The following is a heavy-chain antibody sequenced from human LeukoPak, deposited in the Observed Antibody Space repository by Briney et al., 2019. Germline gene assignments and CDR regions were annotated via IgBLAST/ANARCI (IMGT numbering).Heavy chain of an antibody. D-gene: IGHD2-15*01. J-gene: IGHJ6*02. V-gene: IGHV3-21*01. CDR2: ISSSSSYI. CDR1: GFTFSIYS. Sequence: PGGSLRLSCAASGFTFSIYSMNWVRQAPGKGLEWVSSISSSSSYIYYADSVKGRFTISRDNAKNSLYLQMNSLRAEDTAVYYCARYCSGGSCYHRDYYGMDVWGQGTTVTVSS. CDR3: ARYCSGGSCYHRDYYGMDV.